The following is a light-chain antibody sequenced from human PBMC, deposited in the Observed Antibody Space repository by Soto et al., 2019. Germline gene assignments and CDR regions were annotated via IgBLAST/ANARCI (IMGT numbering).Light chain of an antibody. Sequence: DIQMTQSPSSLAASVGDRVTITCRASQGISDRLAWYQQKPGKAPKLLIYLASALQSGVPSRFSGSGSGTDITFSLSSLQPEDDATYFCYNYHINSDPLSFGGGTKVEIK. CDR3: YNYHINSDPLS. V-gene: IGKV1-27*01. CDR1: QGISDR. J-gene: IGKJ4*01. CDR2: LAS.